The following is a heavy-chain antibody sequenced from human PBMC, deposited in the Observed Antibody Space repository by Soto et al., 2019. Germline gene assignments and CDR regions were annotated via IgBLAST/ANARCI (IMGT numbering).Heavy chain of an antibody. CDR1: GYTLTELS. D-gene: IGHD4-17*01. CDR2: FDPEDGET. V-gene: IGHV1-24*01. CDR3: ARDLRPMTTVSPVDY. Sequence: ASVKVSCKVSGYTLTELSMHWVRQAPGKGLEWMGGFDPEDGETIYAQNFQGRATMTTDTSTSTAYMELRSLRPDDTAVYYCARDLRPMTTVSPVDYWGQGTLVTVSS. J-gene: IGHJ4*02.